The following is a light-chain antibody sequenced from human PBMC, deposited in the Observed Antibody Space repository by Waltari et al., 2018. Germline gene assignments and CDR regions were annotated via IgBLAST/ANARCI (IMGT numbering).Light chain of an antibody. CDR1: QSVASRH. V-gene: IGKV3-20*01. CDR3: QQYGNPPRT. Sequence: ETVLTQSPGTLSLSPGERATRSRRASQSVASRHLAWYQQKPGQAPRLLIYDASSRATGIPDRFSGSGSGTDFTLTITRLEPEDFAVYYCQQYGNPPRTFGQGTDVEIK. CDR2: DAS. J-gene: IGKJ1*01.